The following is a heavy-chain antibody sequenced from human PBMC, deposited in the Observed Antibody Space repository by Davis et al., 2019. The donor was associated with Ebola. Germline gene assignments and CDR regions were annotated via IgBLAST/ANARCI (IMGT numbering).Heavy chain of an antibody. J-gene: IGHJ4*02. CDR1: GGSFSSYY. CDR3: ARELGGQSALNY. V-gene: IGHV4-39*02. Sequence: SQTLSLTCAVYGGSFSSYYWGWIRQPPGKGLEWIGSIYYSGSTYYNPSLKSRVTISVDTSKNHFSLKLSSVTAADTAVYYCARELGGQSALNYWGQGTLVTVSS. CDR2: IYYSGST. D-gene: IGHD2-15*01.